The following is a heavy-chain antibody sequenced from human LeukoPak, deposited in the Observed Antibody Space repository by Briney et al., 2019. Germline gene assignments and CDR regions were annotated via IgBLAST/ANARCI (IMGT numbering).Heavy chain of an antibody. CDR2: IYYSGST. CDR1: GYSISSSYY. V-gene: IGHV4-61*01. D-gene: IGHD3-16*02. J-gene: IGHJ3*02. Sequence: SETLSLTCTVSGYSISSSYYWSWIRQPPGKGLEWIGYIYYSGSTNYNPSLKSRVTISVDTSKNQFSLKLSSVTAADTAVYYCARVYDYVWGSYRDDAFDIWGQGTMVTVSS. CDR3: ARVYDYVWGSYRDDAFDI.